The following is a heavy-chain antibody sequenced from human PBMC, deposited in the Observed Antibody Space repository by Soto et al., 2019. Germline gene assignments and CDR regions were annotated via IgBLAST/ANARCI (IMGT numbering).Heavy chain of an antibody. J-gene: IGHJ5*02. Sequence: QLQQWGAGLLKPSETLSLTCAVYGGSFSGYYWSWIRQPPGKGLEWIGEVSPSGNTNYNPSLRGRVTTSVPPSKNQFALQLTSGSAADTAVYYFARGEAAVWYSGSPLWFDPWGQGTLVTGSS. CDR2: VSPSGNT. CDR3: ARGEAAVWYSGSPLWFDP. V-gene: IGHV4-34*01. CDR1: GGSFSGYY. D-gene: IGHD6-6*01.